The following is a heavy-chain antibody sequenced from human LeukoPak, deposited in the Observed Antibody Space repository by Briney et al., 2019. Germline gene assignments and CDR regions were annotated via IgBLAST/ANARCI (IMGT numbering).Heavy chain of an antibody. CDR3: ARHSGLRSPFDP. D-gene: IGHD3-3*01. CDR1: GGSFSGYY. V-gene: IGHV4-34*01. CDR2: INHSGST. Sequence: PSETLSLTCAVYGGSFSGYYWSWIRQPPGKGLEWIGEINHSGSTNYNPSLKSRVTISVDTSKNQFSLKLSSVTAADTAVYYCARHSGLRSPFDPRGQGTLVTVSS. J-gene: IGHJ5*02.